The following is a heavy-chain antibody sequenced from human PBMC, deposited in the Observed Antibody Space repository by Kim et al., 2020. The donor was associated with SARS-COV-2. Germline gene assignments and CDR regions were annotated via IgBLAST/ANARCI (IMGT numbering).Heavy chain of an antibody. J-gene: IGHJ6*01. CDR2: ISYDGSNK. D-gene: IGHD6-19*01. CDR3: AKERNTGSSSGWTYYYYG. Sequence: GGSLRLSCAASGFTFSRYGMHWVRQAPGKGLEWVAVISYDGSNKDYADSVKGRFTISRDNSENTLYLQMNSLRAEDTAVYYCAKERNTGSSSGWTYYYYG. V-gene: IGHV3-30*18. CDR1: GFTFSRYG.